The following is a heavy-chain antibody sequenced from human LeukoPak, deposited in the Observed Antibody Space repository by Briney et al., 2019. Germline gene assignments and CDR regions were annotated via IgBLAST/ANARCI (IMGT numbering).Heavy chain of an antibody. CDR3: ARGRPNNYYDLENFDY. CDR2: INSDGSST. V-gene: IGHV3-74*01. J-gene: IGHJ4*02. CDR1: GFTFSSYW. Sequence: GGSLRLSCAASGFTFSSYWMHWVRQAPGKGLVWVSRINSDGSSTSYADSVKGRFTISRDNAKNTLYLQMNSLRAEDTAVYYCARGRPNNYYDLENFDYWGQGTLVTVSS. D-gene: IGHD3-22*01.